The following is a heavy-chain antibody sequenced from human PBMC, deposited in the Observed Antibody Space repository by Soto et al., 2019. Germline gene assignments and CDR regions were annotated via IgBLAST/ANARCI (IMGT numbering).Heavy chain of an antibody. D-gene: IGHD3-22*01. CDR1: GYTFTSYY. CDR2: INPNSGST. Sequence: GASLKVSCKASGYTFTSYYMHWVRQAPGQGLEWMGIINPNSGSTSYAQKFQGRVLMTRDTSTSTVYMELSSLRSEDTAVYYGARSFNYYASSGYSRWGQGTLVTVSS. V-gene: IGHV1-46*01. J-gene: IGHJ4*02. CDR3: ARSFNYYASSGYSR.